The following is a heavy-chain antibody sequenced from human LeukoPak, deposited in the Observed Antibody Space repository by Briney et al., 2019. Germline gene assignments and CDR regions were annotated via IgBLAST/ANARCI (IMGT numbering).Heavy chain of an antibody. D-gene: IGHD3-22*01. J-gene: IGHJ4*02. Sequence: GGSLRLSCAASGFTFSSYSMNWVRQAPGKGLEWVSYISSSSSAIYYADSVKGRFTISRDNSKNTLYLQMNSLRAEDTAVYYCAKGGIGDYYGSSGPFWGHYWGQGTLVTVSS. CDR1: GFTFSSYS. CDR3: AKGGIGDYYGSSGPFWGHY. CDR2: ISSSSSAI. V-gene: IGHV3-48*01.